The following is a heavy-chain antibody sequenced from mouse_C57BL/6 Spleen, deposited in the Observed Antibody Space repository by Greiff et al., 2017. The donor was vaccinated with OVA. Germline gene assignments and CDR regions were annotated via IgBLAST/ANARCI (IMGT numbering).Heavy chain of an antibody. CDR1: GFTFSDYY. J-gene: IGHJ4*01. CDR3: SSDGGASYAMDY. Sequence: EVKLQESEGGLVQPGSSMKLSCTASGFTFSDYYMAWVRQVPDKGLEWVANINHDGSSTYYLDSLKGRFTISIDNAKNILYLQMSSLKSEDSATYYCSSDGGASYAMDYWGQGTSVTVSS. D-gene: IGHD6-1*01. V-gene: IGHV5-16*01. CDR2: INHDGSST.